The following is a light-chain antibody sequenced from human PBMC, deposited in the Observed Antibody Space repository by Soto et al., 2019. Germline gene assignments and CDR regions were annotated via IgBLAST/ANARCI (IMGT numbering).Light chain of an antibody. J-gene: IGLJ2*01. V-gene: IGLV1-44*01. CDR3: AAWDDSLNGPV. CDR1: SSNIGRYT. Sequence: QSALTQSPSVSGTPGQWVTISCSGSSSNIGRYTVNWYQQLPGTAPKLLIYSNDQGPSGVPDRFSGSKSGTSASLAISGLQSEDEADYYCAAWDDSLNGPVFGGGTKVTVL. CDR2: SND.